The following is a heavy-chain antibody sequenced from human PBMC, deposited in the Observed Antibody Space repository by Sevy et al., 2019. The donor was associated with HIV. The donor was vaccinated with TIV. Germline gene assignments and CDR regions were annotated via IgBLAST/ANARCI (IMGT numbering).Heavy chain of an antibody. CDR2: IKSNSDGGTT. V-gene: IGHV3-15*01. J-gene: IGHJ4*02. CDR3: ATAPGTGY. D-gene: IGHD3-10*01. Sequence: GGYLRLSCAASGFSLETFWIHWVRQAPGKGLEWVGRIKSNSDGGTTDYAAPLEGRFTMSRDDSENKIYLQINNLKIEDTAMYYCATAPGTGYWGQGTLVTVSS. CDR1: GFSLETFW.